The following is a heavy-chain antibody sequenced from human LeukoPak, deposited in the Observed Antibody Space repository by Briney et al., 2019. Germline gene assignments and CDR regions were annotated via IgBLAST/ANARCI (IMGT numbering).Heavy chain of an antibody. J-gene: IGHJ4*02. Sequence: SQTLSLTCTVSGGSISSGDYYWSWIRQPPGKGLEWIGYIYYSGSTYYNPSLKSRVTISVDTSKNQFSLKLSSVTAADTAVYYCARDQGYYGSGSYLFWGQGTLVTVSS. D-gene: IGHD3-10*01. CDR2: IYYSGST. CDR1: GGSISSGDYY. CDR3: ARDQGYYGSGSYLF. V-gene: IGHV4-30-4*08.